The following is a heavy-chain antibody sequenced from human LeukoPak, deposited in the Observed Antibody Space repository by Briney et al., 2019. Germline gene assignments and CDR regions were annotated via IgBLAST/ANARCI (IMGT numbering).Heavy chain of an antibody. CDR3: VKSREASIWYSLGDH. J-gene: IGHJ4*02. CDR2: ISNTGERT. Sequence: PGGSLRLSCAASGFTFSQYAMTWVRQAPGKGLDWVSSISNTGERTYYADSVKGRFTILRDNSRNAVYLDMSNVRADDTAIYYCVKSREASIWYSLGDHWGQGSLVTVSS. V-gene: IGHV3-23*01. CDR1: GFTFSQYA. D-gene: IGHD6-13*01.